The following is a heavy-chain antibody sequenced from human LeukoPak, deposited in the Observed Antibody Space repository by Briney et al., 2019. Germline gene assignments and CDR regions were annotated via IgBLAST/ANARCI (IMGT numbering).Heavy chain of an antibody. D-gene: IGHD3-22*01. CDR3: ARDLNTDHYYDR. V-gene: IGHV1-69*04. CDR1: GGTFSSYA. J-gene: IGHJ4*02. CDR2: IIPTLGIA. Sequence: ASVKVSCKASGGTFSSYAISWVRQAPGQGLEWMGRIIPTLGIANYAQKFQGRVTMTRDTSTSTVYMELSSLRSEDTAVYYCARDLNTDHYYDRWGQGTLVTVSS.